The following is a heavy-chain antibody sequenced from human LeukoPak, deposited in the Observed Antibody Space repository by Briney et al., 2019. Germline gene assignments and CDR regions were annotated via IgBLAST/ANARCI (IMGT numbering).Heavy chain of an antibody. CDR1: GGTFSSYA. D-gene: IGHD2-2*01. CDR3: ARGSAIVVVPAAIRGSGMDV. J-gene: IGHJ6*02. CDR2: IIPILGIA. Sequence: ASVKVSCKASGGTFSSYAISWVRQAPGQGLEWMGRIIPILGIANYAQKFQGRVTITADKSTSTAYMELSSLRSEDTAVYYCARGSAIVVVPAAIRGSGMDVWGQGTTVTVSS. V-gene: IGHV1-69*04.